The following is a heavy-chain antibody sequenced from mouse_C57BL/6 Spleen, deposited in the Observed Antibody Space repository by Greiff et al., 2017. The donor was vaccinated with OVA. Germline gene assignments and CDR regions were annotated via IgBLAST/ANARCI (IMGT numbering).Heavy chain of an antibody. Sequence: EVQLQQSGPELVKPGASVKISCKASGYTFTDYYMNWVKQSHGKSLEWIGDINPNNGGTSYNQKFKGKATLTVDKSSSTAYMELRSLTSEDSAVYYCVQGEDYDYDRGFAYWGQGTLVTVSA. D-gene: IGHD2-4*01. CDR1: GYTFTDYY. CDR3: VQGEDYDYDRGFAY. J-gene: IGHJ3*01. CDR2: INPNNGGT. V-gene: IGHV1-26*01.